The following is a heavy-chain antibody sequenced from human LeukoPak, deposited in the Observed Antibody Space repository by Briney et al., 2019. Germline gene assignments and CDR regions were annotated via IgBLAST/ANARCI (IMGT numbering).Heavy chain of an antibody. D-gene: IGHD3-22*01. CDR1: GGTFSSYA. V-gene: IGHV1-69*05. Sequence: GASVKVSFKASGGTFSSYAISWVRQAPGQGLEWMGGIIPIFGTANYAQKFQGRVTITTDESTSTAYMELSSLRSEDTAVYYCARHYYDSSGYYLHFDYWGQGTLVTVSS. CDR2: IIPIFGTA. J-gene: IGHJ4*02. CDR3: ARHYYDSSGYYLHFDY.